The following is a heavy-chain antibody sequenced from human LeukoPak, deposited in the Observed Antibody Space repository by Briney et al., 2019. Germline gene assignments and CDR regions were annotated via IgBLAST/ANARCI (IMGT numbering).Heavy chain of an antibody. V-gene: IGHV1-69*05. J-gene: IGHJ5*02. CDR2: IIPIFGTA. D-gene: IGHD2-15*01. CDR1: GGTFSSYA. CDR3: ARLVAANWFDP. Sequence: ASVKVSCKASGGTFSSYAISWVRQVPGQGLEWMGGIIPIFGTANYAQKFQGRVTITTDESTSTAYMELSSLRSGDTAVYYCARLVAANWFDPWGQGTLVTVSS.